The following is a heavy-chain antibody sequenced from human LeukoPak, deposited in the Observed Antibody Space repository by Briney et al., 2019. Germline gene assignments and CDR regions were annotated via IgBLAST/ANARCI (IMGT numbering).Heavy chain of an antibody. Sequence: SETLSLTCAVYGGSFSGYYWSWIRQPPGKGLEWIGEINHSGSTNYNPSLKSRVTISVATSKTQSSLKLRSATAADTAVSYCARGRITMIVVVTYFDYWGQGTLVTASS. V-gene: IGHV4-34*01. CDR2: INHSGST. CDR1: GGSFSGYY. J-gene: IGHJ4*02. CDR3: ARGRITMIVVVTYFDY. D-gene: IGHD3-22*01.